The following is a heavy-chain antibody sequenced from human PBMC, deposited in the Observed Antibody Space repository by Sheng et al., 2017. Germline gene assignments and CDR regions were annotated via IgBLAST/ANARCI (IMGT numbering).Heavy chain of an antibody. CDR1: GFTFSSYG. D-gene: IGHD3-3*01. V-gene: IGHV3-30*02. J-gene: IGHJ4*02. CDR2: IRYDGSNK. Sequence: ESGGGVVQPGGSLRLSCAASGFTFSSYGMHWVRQAPGKGLEWVAFIRYDGSNKYYADSVKGRFTISRDNSKNTLYLQMNSLRAEDTAVYYCAKANYDFWSNLDYWGQGTLVTVSS. CDR3: AKANYDFWSNLDY.